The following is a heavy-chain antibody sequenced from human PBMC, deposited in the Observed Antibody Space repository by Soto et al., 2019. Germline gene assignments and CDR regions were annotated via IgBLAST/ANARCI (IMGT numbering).Heavy chain of an antibody. D-gene: IGHD1-1*01. Sequence: GGSLRLSCAASGFTLGNYWMHWVRQAPGKGLVWVSRINDYGTTINYAESVEGPFIISRDDAKSEVYLQMNNLRAEDSAVYYCARGGLEPFDYWGQGALATVSS. J-gene: IGHJ4*02. V-gene: IGHV3-74*01. CDR1: GFTLGNYW. CDR3: ARGGLEPFDY. CDR2: INDYGTTI.